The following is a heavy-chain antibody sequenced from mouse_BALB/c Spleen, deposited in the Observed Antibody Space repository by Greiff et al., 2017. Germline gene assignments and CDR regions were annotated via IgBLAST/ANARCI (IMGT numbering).Heavy chain of an antibody. CDR2: ISSGSSTI. CDR3: ARGRYDYDGDY. D-gene: IGHD2-4*01. J-gene: IGHJ2*01. V-gene: IGHV5-17*02. CDR1: GFTFSSFG. Sequence: EVHLVESGGGLVQPGGSRKLSCAASGFTFSSFGMHWVRQAPEKGLEWVAYISSGSSTIYYADTVKGRFTISRDNPKNTLFLQMTSLRSEDTAMYYCARGRYDYDGDYWGQGTTLTVSS.